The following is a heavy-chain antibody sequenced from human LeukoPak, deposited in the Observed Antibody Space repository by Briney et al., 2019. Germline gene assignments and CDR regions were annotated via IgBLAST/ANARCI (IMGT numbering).Heavy chain of an antibody. CDR3: ARAIGVTCISTSCYSFDY. D-gene: IGHD2-2*02. Sequence: PGGSLRFSCAASGFIFDDYAIHWVRQAPGKGLEWVSGISWNSGSKGYADSVKGRFTISRDNAKNSLYLQMNSLRTEDTALYYCARAIGVTCISTSCYSFDYWGQGTLVTVSS. CDR1: GFIFDDYA. CDR2: ISWNSGSK. J-gene: IGHJ4*02. V-gene: IGHV3-9*01.